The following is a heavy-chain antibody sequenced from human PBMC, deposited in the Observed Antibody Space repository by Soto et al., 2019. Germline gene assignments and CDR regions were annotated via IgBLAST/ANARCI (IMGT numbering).Heavy chain of an antibody. Sequence: PGGSLRLSCAASGFTFSSYAMSWVRQAPGKGLEWVSAISGSGGSTYYADSVKGRFTISRNNSKNTLYLQINSLRAEDTAVYYCAKDMGYSGYSDYWGQGTLVTVSS. V-gene: IGHV3-23*01. CDR3: AKDMGYSGYSDY. CDR1: GFTFSSYA. CDR2: ISGSGGST. D-gene: IGHD5-12*01. J-gene: IGHJ4*02.